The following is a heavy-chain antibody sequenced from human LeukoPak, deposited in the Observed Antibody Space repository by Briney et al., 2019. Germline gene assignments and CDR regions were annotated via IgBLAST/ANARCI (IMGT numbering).Heavy chain of an antibody. J-gene: IGHJ4*02. CDR2: IYYSGST. Sequence: SETLSLTCTVSGVSISSGGYYWSWIRQHPGKGLEWIGYIYYSGSTYYNPSLKSRVTISVDTSKNQFSLKLSSVTAADTAVYYCARVSRATAGTTYYFDYWGQGTLVTVSS. D-gene: IGHD6-19*01. V-gene: IGHV4-31*03. CDR1: GVSISSGGYY. CDR3: ARVSRATAGTTYYFDY.